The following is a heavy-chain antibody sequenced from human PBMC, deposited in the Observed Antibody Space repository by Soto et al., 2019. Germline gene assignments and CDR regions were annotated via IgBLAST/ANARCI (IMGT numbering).Heavy chain of an antibody. Sequence: QITLKESGPTLVKPTQPLTLTCTFSGFSLSTSGVGVGWIRQSPGKALEWLALIYWNDDRHYSPSLKSRLTSTKDTSKSQVVLTMTNMDPVDTATYYRAHLVYHSGSGSYMAYDYWGQGTLVTVSS. CDR1: GFSLSTSGVG. D-gene: IGHD3-10*01. CDR3: AHLVYHSGSGSYMAYDY. J-gene: IGHJ4*02. CDR2: IYWNDDR. V-gene: IGHV2-5*01.